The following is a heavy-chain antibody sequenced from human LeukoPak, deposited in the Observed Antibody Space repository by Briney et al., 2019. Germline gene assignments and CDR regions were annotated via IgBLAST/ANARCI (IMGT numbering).Heavy chain of an antibody. V-gene: IGHV3-21*01. D-gene: IGHD5-18*01. Sequence: GGSLRLSCAASGFAFSSYSMNWVRQAPGKGVEWVSSISSSGTYIYYADSVKGRFTTSRDNAKNSLYLQMNSLGAEDTAVYYCARDQYSSVYYYYYMDVWGKGTTVTVSS. CDR2: ISSSGTYI. CDR1: GFAFSSYS. J-gene: IGHJ6*03. CDR3: ARDQYSSVYYYYYMDV.